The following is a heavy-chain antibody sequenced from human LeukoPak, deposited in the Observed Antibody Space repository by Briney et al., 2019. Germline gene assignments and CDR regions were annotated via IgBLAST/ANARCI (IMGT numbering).Heavy chain of an antibody. Sequence: PGGSQRLSCAASGFTVSSYYMSWVRQAPGKGLEWVSVIYSGGSTYYADSVNGRFTISRHNSKNTLYLQMKSLRAEDTAVYYCSSVVVVAATVFDYWGQGTLVTVSS. J-gene: IGHJ4*02. CDR1: GFTVSSYY. CDR3: SSVVVVAATVFDY. D-gene: IGHD2-15*01. V-gene: IGHV3-53*04. CDR2: IYSGGST.